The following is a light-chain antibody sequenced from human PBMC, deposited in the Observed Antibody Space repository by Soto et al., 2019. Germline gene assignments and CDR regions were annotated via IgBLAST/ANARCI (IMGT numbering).Light chain of an antibody. CDR2: EVS. V-gene: IGLV2-14*01. CDR3: SSYTSSSTRV. Sequence: QSALTQPASVSGSPGQSITISCTGTSSDVGGYNYDSWYQQHPGKAPKLMIYEVSNRPSGVSNRFSGSKSGNTASLTISGLQAEDEADYYCSSYTSSSTRVFGGGTKLTV. CDR1: SSDVGGYNY. J-gene: IGLJ3*02.